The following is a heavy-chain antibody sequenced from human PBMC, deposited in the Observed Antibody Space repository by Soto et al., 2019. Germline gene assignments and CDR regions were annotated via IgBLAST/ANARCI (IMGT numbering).Heavy chain of an antibody. CDR1: GGTFSSYA. Sequence: QVQLVQSGAEVQKPGSSVKVSCKASGGTFSSYAISWVRQAPGQGLEWMGGIIPIFGTANYAQKFQGRVTITADKSTSTAYMELSSLRSEDTAVYYCARESRMRKLPSYGMDVWGQGTTVTVSS. CDR3: ARESRMRKLPSYGMDV. CDR2: IIPIFGTA. D-gene: IGHD2-15*01. V-gene: IGHV1-69*06. J-gene: IGHJ6*02.